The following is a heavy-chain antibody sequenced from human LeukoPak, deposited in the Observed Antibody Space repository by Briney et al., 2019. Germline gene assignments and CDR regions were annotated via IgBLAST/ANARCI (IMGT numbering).Heavy chain of an antibody. J-gene: IGHJ3*02. CDR2: ISSSGTYI. CDR3: ARETYTSWAFDI. Sequence: TGGSLRFSCAASGFTFDNYDINWVRQVPGKGLEWVSSISSSGTYIYYAVSVKGRFTISRDNAKNSVSLQMNNLSAEDAAVYYCARETYTSWAFDIWGQGTMVTVSS. V-gene: IGHV3-21*01. D-gene: IGHD5-18*01. CDR1: GFTFDNYD.